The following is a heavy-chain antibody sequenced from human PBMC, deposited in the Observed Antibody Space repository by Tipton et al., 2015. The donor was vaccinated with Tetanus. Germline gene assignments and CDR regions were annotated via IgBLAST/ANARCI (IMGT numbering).Heavy chain of an antibody. Sequence: SLRLSCAASGFTFSKYAMSWVRQAPGKGLEWVSGFSGSADTTSYADSVKGRFTISRDISKNTLFLQMSSLRAEDTAVYYCAREADCSGGSCFSGDFDNWGQGTQVTVSS. CDR2: FSGSADTT. J-gene: IGHJ4*02. CDR1: GFTFSKYA. V-gene: IGHV3-23*01. D-gene: IGHD2-15*01. CDR3: AREADCSGGSCFSGDFDN.